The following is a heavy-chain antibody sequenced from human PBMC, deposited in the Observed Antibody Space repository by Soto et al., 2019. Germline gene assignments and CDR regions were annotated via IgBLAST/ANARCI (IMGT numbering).Heavy chain of an antibody. Sequence: GGSLRLSCAASGFTFSDYYMSWVRQAPGKGLEWVSSISSSSSYIYYADSVKGRFTISRDNAKNSLYLQMNSLRVEDTALYYCASLDTARVETAGYWGQGTRVTVSS. V-gene: IGHV3-21*06. J-gene: IGHJ4*02. D-gene: IGHD5-18*01. CDR3: ASLDTARVETAGY. CDR1: GFTFSDYY. CDR2: ISSSSSYI.